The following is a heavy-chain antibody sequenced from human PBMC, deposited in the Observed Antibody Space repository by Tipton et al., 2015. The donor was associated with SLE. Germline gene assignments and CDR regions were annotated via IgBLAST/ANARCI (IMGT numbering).Heavy chain of an antibody. D-gene: IGHD2-2*01. CDR1: GDSLISDYF. J-gene: IGHJ4*02. Sequence: TLSLTCAVSGDSLISDYFWGWIRQPPGKGLEWIGNIFHTGTTYSTPSLKSRITISVDTSKNQFSLKLRSVTAADTAVYFCARYYCTTTRCYYFDYWGRGTLVTVSS. CDR3: ARYYCTTTRCYYFDY. CDR2: IFHTGTT. V-gene: IGHV4-38-2*01.